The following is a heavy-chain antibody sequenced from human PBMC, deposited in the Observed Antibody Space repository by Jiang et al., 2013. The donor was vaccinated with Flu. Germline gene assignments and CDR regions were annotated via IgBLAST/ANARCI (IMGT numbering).Heavy chain of an antibody. CDR2: IHSSGSS. CDR3: TRVLGSSPPDL. Sequence: GSGLVKPSETLSLTCTVSGAPISSFYWSWIRQSPERGLEWIGYIHSSGSSNYDPSLKSRLTLSVDTSKNQFSLRLNSVTAADTAVYYCTRVLGSSPPDLWGRGTLVTVSS. V-gene: IGHV4-59*13. J-gene: IGHJ2*01. CDR1: GAPISSFY. D-gene: IGHD2-2*01.